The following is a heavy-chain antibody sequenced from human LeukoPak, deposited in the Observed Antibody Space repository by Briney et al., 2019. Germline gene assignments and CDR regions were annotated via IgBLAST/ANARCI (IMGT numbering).Heavy chain of an antibody. J-gene: IGHJ3*02. V-gene: IGHV4-34*01. D-gene: IGHD3-10*01. CDR3: ARGGRFGGHDAFDI. Sequence: SETLSPTCAVYGGSFSGYYWSSIRQPPGKGLEWIGEINHSGSTNYNPSLKGRVTISVDTSKNQFSLKLSSVTAADTAVYYCARGGRFGGHDAFDIWGQGTMVTVSS. CDR1: GGSFSGYY. CDR2: INHSGST.